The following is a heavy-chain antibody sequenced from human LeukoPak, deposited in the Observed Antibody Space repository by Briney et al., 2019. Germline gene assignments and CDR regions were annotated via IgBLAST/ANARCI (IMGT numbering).Heavy chain of an antibody. CDR3: AGHRSASSLDY. CDR2: IYYTGST. D-gene: IGHD2-2*01. CDR1: GDSISRYY. V-gene: IGHV4-59*08. Sequence: SETLSLTCTVSGDSISRYYWTWLRQPPGKGLECIGYIYYTGSTNSNPSLNSRVTMSVDTSTNQFSLNLTSVTASDTAVYYCAGHRSASSLDYWGQGTLVTVSS. J-gene: IGHJ4*02.